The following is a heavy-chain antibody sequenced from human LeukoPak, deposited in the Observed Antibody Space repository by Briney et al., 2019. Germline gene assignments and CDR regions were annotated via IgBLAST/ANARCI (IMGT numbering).Heavy chain of an antibody. CDR3: TSHAAFDP. V-gene: IGHV3-15*01. CDR2: IKSKNVGGTT. CDR1: GFTFNNAW. J-gene: IGHJ5*02. Sequence: GGSLRLSCAASGFTFNNAWMNWVRQAPGKGLEWVGRIKSKNVGGTTDYAVPVKGRFTISRDDSKNTVYLQMNSLKIEDTAEYYCTSHAAFDPWGQGTLVTVSS.